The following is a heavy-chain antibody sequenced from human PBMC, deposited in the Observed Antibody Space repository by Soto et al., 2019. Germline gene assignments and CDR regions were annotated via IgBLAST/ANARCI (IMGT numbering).Heavy chain of an antibody. CDR2: ISGSGGST. Sequence: EVQLLESGGGLVQPGGSLRLSCAASGFTFSSYAMSWVRQAPGKGLEWVSAISGSGGSTYYADSVKGRFTISRDNSKNTLYLQMNSLRAEDTAVYYCAKGGGYGDYNTWTYYYYGMDVWGQGTTVTVSS. CDR3: AKGGGYGDYNTWTYYYYGMDV. V-gene: IGHV3-23*01. J-gene: IGHJ6*02. CDR1: GFTFSSYA. D-gene: IGHD4-17*01.